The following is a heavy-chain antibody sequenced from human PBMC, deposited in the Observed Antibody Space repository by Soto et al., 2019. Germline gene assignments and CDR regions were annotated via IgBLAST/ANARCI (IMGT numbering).Heavy chain of an antibody. J-gene: IGHJ6*02. CDR1: GYTFTSYG. V-gene: IGHV1-18*01. CDR2: ISAYNGNT. D-gene: IGHD2-2*01. CDR3: AREGLVLVPTTVNSDYYYYAMDV. Sequence: VASVKVSCKASGYTFTSYGISWVRQAPGQGLEWMGWISAYNGNTNYAQKFQGRVTITADESTNTAYMELSSLRSEDTAVYYCAREGLVLVPTTVNSDYYYYAMDVWGQGTTVTAP.